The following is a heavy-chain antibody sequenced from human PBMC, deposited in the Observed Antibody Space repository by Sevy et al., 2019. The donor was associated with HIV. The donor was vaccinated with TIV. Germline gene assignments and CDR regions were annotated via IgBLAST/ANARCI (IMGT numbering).Heavy chain of an antibody. J-gene: IGHJ4*02. CDR2: ISGGGGST. CDR1: GFTFSSYA. Sequence: GGSLRLSCAASGFTFSSYAMSWVRQAPGKGLEWVSAISGGGGSTYYADSVKGRFTISRDNSKNTLYLQMNSLRAEDTAVYYCAKDMAFGVATTGDYWGQGTLVTVSS. V-gene: IGHV3-23*01. D-gene: IGHD5-12*01. CDR3: AKDMAFGVATTGDY.